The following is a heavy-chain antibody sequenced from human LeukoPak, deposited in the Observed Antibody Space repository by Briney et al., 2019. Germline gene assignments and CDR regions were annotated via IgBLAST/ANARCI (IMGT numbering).Heavy chain of an antibody. CDR2: ISGSGGST. CDR3: AKDAYYDFWSGYPPHY. V-gene: IGHV3-23*01. J-gene: IGHJ4*02. CDR1: GFTLRSYA. D-gene: IGHD3-3*01. Sequence: PGGSLRLSCAASGFTLRSYAMSWVRQAPGKGLEWVSAISGSGGSTYYADSVKGRFSISRDNSKNTLYVQMGSLRAEDTAVYYCAKDAYYDFWSGYPPHYWGQGTLVTVSS.